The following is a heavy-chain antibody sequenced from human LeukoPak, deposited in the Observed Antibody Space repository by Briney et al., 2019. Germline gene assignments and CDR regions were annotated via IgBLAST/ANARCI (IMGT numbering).Heavy chain of an antibody. CDR1: GFTFSSYA. CDR2: ISYDGSNK. J-gene: IGHJ4*02. D-gene: IGHD5-18*01. V-gene: IGHV3-30-3*01. Sequence: GGSLRLSCAASGFTFSSYAMHWVRQATGKGLEWVAVISYDGSNKYYADSVKGRFTISRDNSKNTLYLQMNSLRAEDTAVYYCARDYSYGYFDYWGQGTLVTVSS. CDR3: ARDYSYGYFDY.